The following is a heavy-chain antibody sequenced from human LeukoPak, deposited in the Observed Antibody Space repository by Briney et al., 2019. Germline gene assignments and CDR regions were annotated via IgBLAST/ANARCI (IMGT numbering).Heavy chain of an antibody. CDR3: ARVVLRYFDWLGPPHFDY. CDR1: GYSISSGYY. D-gene: IGHD3-9*01. CDR2: IYHSGST. Sequence: SETLSLTCTVSGYSISSGYYWGWIRQPPGKGLEWIGSIYHSGSTYYNPSLKSRVTISVDTSKNQFSLKLSSVTAADTAVYYCARVVLRYFDWLGPPHFDYWGQGTLVTVSS. V-gene: IGHV4-38-2*02. J-gene: IGHJ4*02.